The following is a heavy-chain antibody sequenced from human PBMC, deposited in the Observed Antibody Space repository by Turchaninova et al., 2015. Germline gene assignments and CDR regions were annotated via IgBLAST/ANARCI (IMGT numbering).Heavy chain of an antibody. D-gene: IGHD4-23*01. V-gene: IGHV4-34*01. CDR2: INHSGST. Sequence: QVQLQQWGAGLLKPTETLSLTCAVYGGSFSGYSWSWIRQPPGKGREWMGEINHSGSTNYNPALKRRVTILVDTAKNQFSLKLNSMTAADTAVYYCARGGGEWYFDLWGRGTLVTVSS. J-gene: IGHJ2*01. CDR1: GGSFSGYS. CDR3: ARGGGEWYFDL.